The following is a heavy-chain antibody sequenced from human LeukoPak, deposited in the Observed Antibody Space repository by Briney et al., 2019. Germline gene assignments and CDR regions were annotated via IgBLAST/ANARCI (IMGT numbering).Heavy chain of an antibody. CDR1: GFTFSSYS. Sequence: KPGGSLRLSCAASGFTFSSYSMNWVRQAPGKGLEWVSSISSSSSYIYYADSVKGRFTISRDNAKNSLYLQMNSLRAEDTAVYYCARGPGDYGDYQLFFDYWSQGTLVTVSS. D-gene: IGHD4-17*01. V-gene: IGHV3-21*01. CDR3: ARGPGDYGDYQLFFDY. CDR2: ISSSSSYI. J-gene: IGHJ4*02.